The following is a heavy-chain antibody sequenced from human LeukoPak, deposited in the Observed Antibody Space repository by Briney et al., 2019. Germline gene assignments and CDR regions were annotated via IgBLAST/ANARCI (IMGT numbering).Heavy chain of an antibody. D-gene: IGHD2-15*01. J-gene: IGHJ4*02. V-gene: IGHV3-30*02. CDR2: IRYDGSNK. CDR3: ARGTGGMKSLDY. CDR1: GFTFSSYG. Sequence: HPGGSLRLSCAASGFTFSSYGMHWVHQAPGKGLEWVAFIRYDGSNKYYADSVKGRFTISRDNSKNTLYLQMNSLRAEDTAVYYCARGTGGMKSLDYWGQGTLVTVSS.